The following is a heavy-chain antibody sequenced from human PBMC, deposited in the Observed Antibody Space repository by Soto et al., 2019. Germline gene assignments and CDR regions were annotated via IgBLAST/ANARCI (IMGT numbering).Heavy chain of an antibody. J-gene: IGHJ4*02. CDR1: GFTFGDYA. V-gene: IGHV3-49*03. Sequence: GGSLRLSCTASGFTFGDYAMSWFRQAPGKGLEWVGFIRSKAYGGTTEYAASVKGRFTISRDDSKSIAYLQMNSLKTEDTAVYYCTRDSGSIFGVVTPPVFDYWGQGTLVTVSS. CDR3: TRDSGSIFGVVTPPVFDY. CDR2: IRSKAYGGTT. D-gene: IGHD3-3*01.